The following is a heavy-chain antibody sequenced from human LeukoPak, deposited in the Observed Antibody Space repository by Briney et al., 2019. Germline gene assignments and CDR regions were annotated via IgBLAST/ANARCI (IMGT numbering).Heavy chain of an antibody. CDR1: GYSFTSYW. Sequence: GESLKISCKGSGYSFTSYWIGWVRQMPGKGLEWMGIIYPGVSHTRYSASFQGQVTISADKSISTAYLQWSSLKASDTAMYYCARLKYYDILTGLYYYAMDVWGQGTTVTVSS. CDR2: IYPGVSHT. J-gene: IGHJ6*02. V-gene: IGHV5-51*01. D-gene: IGHD3-9*01. CDR3: ARLKYYDILTGLYYYAMDV.